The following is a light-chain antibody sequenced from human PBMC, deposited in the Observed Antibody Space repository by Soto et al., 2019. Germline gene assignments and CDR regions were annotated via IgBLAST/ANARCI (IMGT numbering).Light chain of an antibody. J-gene: IGKJ4*01. V-gene: IGKV1-39*01. CDR2: AAS. CDR1: QDVSSY. CDR3: QQCYSSPLT. Sequence: IQLTQSPSSLSASVGDRVTITCRASQDVSSYLAWYQQKPGKAPKLLIYAASTLQSGVPSRFSGSGSGTDFTLTISSLQPEDFATYYCQQCYSSPLTFGGGTKVDIK.